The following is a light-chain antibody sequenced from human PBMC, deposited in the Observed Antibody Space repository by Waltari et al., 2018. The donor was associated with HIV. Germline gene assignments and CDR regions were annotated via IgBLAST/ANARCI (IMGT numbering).Light chain of an antibody. CDR1: FDIKNY. V-gene: IGKV4-1*01. Sequence: DIVMTQSPASLPVSLGEMTTINCTSSFDIKNYLARYQQKPRQPPKLLISWASTRESGVPDRFSGSGSGTDFTLTISRLQAEDVAVYHCQQYYRVPPTFGGGTKVEIK. J-gene: IGKJ4*02. CDR2: WAS. CDR3: QQYYRVPPT.